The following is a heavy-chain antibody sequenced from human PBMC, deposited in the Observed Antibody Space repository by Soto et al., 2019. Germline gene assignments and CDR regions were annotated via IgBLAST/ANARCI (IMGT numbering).Heavy chain of an antibody. CDR1: GGSISSGGYS. CDR2: IYHSGST. J-gene: IGHJ4*02. Sequence: SETLSLTCAVSGGSISSGGYSWSWIRQPPGKGLEWIGYIYHSGSTYYNPSLKSRVTISVDRSKNQFSLRLSSVTAADTAVYYCARGFYDTSSYYPYSFDYWGQGTLVTVSS. V-gene: IGHV4-30-2*01. D-gene: IGHD3-22*01. CDR3: ARGFYDTSSYYPYSFDY.